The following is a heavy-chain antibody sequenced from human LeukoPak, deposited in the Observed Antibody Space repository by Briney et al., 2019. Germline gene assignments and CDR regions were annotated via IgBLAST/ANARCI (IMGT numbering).Heavy chain of an antibody. V-gene: IGHV1-69*01. D-gene: IGHD6-19*01. CDR2: IIPIFGTA. CDR3: ARDLTSGWSQSNWFDP. CDR1: GGTFSSYA. Sequence: SVKVSCKASGGTFSSYAISWVRQAPGQGLEWMGGIIPIFGTANYAQKFQGRVTITADESTSTAYMELSSLRSEDTAVYYCARDLTSGWSQSNWFDPWGQGTLVTVSS. J-gene: IGHJ5*02.